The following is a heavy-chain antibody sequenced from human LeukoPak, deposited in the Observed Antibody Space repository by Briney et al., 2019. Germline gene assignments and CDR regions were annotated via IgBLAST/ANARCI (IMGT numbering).Heavy chain of an antibody. V-gene: IGHV3-23*01. CDR2: ISGSGGST. D-gene: IGHD2-21*01. J-gene: IGHJ4*02. Sequence: PGGSLRLSCAASGFTFDDYAMHWVRQAPGKGLEWVSAISGSGGSTYYADSVKGRFTISRDNSKNTLYLQMNSLRAEDTAVYYCAKEGVIVVDYWGQGTLVTVSS. CDR1: GFTFDDYA. CDR3: AKEGVIVVDY.